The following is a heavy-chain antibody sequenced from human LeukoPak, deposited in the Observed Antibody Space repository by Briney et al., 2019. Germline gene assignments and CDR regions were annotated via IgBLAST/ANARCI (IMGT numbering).Heavy chain of an antibody. Sequence: PGGSLRLSCAASGFTFSSYGMHRVRQAPGKGLEWVAFIRYDGSNTYYADSVKGRFTISRDNSKNTLYMQMNSLRAEDTAVYYCARILSSAWGELGYWGQGTLVTVSS. CDR3: ARILSSAWGELGY. J-gene: IGHJ4*02. V-gene: IGHV3-30*02. CDR2: IRYDGSNT. CDR1: GFTFSSYG. D-gene: IGHD6-19*01.